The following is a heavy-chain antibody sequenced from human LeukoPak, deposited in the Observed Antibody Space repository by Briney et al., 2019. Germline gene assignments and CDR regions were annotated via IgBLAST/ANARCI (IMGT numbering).Heavy chain of an antibody. CDR1: GFTFSGYS. CDR2: ISSSSASI. CDR3: ARGGRGDYGSGSYYNYGMDV. J-gene: IGHJ6*02. V-gene: IGHV3-48*01. D-gene: IGHD3-10*01. Sequence: GGSLRLSCAASGFTFSGYSMSWVRQAPGKGLEWVSYISSSSASIYHADSVKGRFTISRDNAQNSLYLQMNGLRVEDTALHYCARGGRGDYGSGSYYNYGMDVWGQGTTVTVSS.